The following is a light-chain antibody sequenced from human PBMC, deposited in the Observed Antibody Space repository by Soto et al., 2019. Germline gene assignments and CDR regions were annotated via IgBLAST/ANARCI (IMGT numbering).Light chain of an antibody. CDR1: SSDVGYYNY. V-gene: IGLV2-14*01. Sequence: QSALTQPASVSGSPGQSITISCTGTSSDVGYYNYVSWYQHHPGKVPKLMIYEVSNRPSGVSNRFSGSKSGNTASLTISGLQAEDEAGYYCSSYTTSSTQVFGGGTKVTVL. J-gene: IGLJ3*02. CDR3: SSYTTSSTQV. CDR2: EVS.